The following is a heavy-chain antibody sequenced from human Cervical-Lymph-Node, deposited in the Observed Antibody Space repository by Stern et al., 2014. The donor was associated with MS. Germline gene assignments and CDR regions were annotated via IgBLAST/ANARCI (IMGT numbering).Heavy chain of an antibody. CDR2: IYHSGST. Sequence: VQLVESGPGLVKPSETLSLTCTVSGYSISSGYYWGWIRQPPGKGPEGIGSIYHSGSTYYNTSLKSRVTISVDTSKNQFSLKLSSVTAADTAVFYCARDSSVIGNFDYWGQGTLVTVSS. V-gene: IGHV4-38-2*02. D-gene: IGHD2/OR15-2a*01. J-gene: IGHJ4*02. CDR1: GYSISSGYY. CDR3: ARDSSVIGNFDY.